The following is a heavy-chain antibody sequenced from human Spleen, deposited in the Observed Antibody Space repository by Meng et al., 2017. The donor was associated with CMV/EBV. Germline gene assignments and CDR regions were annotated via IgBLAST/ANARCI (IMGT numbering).Heavy chain of an antibody. J-gene: IGHJ4*02. CDR3: ARQPVASDY. CDR1: GYIFTGYY. V-gene: IGHV1-2*02. CDR2: INPNSGGT. Sequence: ASVKVSCKASGYIFTGYYMHWVRQAPGQGLEWMGWINPNSGGTIYAQKFQGRVTMTRDASISTAYMELRGLRSDDTAVYYCARQPVASDYWGQGTLVTVSS. D-gene: IGHD6-19*01.